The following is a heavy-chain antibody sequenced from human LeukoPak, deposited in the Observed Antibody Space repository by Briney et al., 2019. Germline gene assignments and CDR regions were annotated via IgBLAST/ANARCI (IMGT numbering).Heavy chain of an antibody. Sequence: SVKVSCKASGGTFSSYAISWVRQAPGQGLEWMGGIIPILGTANYAQKFQGRVTITTDESTSTAYMELSSLRSEDTAVYYCARGGVGATSFDYWGQGTLVTVSS. CDR2: IIPILGTA. CDR1: GGTFSSYA. V-gene: IGHV1-69*05. CDR3: ARGGVGATSFDY. D-gene: IGHD1-26*01. J-gene: IGHJ4*02.